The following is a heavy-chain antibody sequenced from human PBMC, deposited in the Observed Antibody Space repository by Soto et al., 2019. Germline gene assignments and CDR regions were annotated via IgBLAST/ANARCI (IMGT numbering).Heavy chain of an antibody. CDR1: GFTFSSYA. V-gene: IGHV3-23*01. Sequence: GGSLRLSCAASGFTFSSYAMSWVRQAPGKGLEWVSSITYSGDNTHYADSVKGRFTISRDNSKNTLSLHMNSLRVDDTAVYYCAKGSIEVADPFNWFDPWGQGTLVTVS. J-gene: IGHJ5*02. CDR2: ITYSGDNT. CDR3: AKGSIEVADPFNWFDP. D-gene: IGHD6-19*01.